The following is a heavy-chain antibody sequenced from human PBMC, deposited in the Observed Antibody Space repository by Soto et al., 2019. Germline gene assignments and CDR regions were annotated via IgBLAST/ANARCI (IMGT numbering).Heavy chain of an antibody. J-gene: IGHJ4*02. CDR3: VSWVSAHFAN. CDR1: DFTLDIG. CDR2: IDYSGANT. Sequence: GGSLTLACATSDFTLDIGMTWVRQAPGKGLEWISTIDYSGANTHYADSVKGRFTISRDKSRNTVALQMSNLRAEDTALYYCVSWVSAHFANWGQGT. V-gene: IGHV3-23*01. D-gene: IGHD2-8*01.